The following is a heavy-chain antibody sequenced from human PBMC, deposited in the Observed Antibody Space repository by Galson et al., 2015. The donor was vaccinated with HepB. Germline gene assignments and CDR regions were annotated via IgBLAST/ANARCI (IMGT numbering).Heavy chain of an antibody. CDR3: ARGDYDMLTGQNYVDY. J-gene: IGHJ4*02. V-gene: IGHV1-18*04. CDR2: IRAHSGST. D-gene: IGHD3-9*01. CDR1: GYTFSYYG. Sequence: SVKVSCKASGYTFSYYGICWMRQAPGQGLEWMGWIRAHSGSTKYVENPQGRVTMTTDTSTSTVYMELRSLRSDDTAVYYCARGDYDMLTGQNYVDYWGQGTLVTVSS.